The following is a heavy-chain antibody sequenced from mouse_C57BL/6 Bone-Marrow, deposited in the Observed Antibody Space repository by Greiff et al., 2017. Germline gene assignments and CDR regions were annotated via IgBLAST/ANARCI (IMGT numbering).Heavy chain of an antibody. CDR1: GYTFTDYE. D-gene: IGHD1-1*01. V-gene: IGHV1-15*01. J-gene: IGHJ3*01. CDR2: IDPETGGT. Sequence: QVQLQQSGAELVRPGASVTLSCKASGYTFTDYEMHWVKQTPVHGLEWIGAIDPETGGTAYNQKFKGKAILTADKSSSTAYMELRSLTSEDSAVYYCTITPHGSPPWFAYWGQGTLVTVSA. CDR3: TITPHGSPPWFAY.